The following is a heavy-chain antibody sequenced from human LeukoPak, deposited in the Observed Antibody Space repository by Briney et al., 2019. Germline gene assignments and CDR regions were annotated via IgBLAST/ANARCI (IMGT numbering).Heavy chain of an antibody. V-gene: IGHV1-2*02. CDR2: INPNSGGT. D-gene: IGHD3-10*01. CDR3: ARGGSGSYFSWLDP. J-gene: IGHJ5*02. Sequence: EVSVKVSCKASGYTFTGYYIHWVRQAPGQGLECMGWINPNSGGTNYAQKFQGRVTMTRDTSISTAYMELSRLRSDDTAVYYCARGGSGSYFSWLDPWGQGTLVTVSS. CDR1: GYTFTGYY.